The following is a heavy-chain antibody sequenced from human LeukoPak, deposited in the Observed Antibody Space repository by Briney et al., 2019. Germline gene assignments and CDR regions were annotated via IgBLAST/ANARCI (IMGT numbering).Heavy chain of an antibody. V-gene: IGHV4-59*01. Sequence: SETLSLTCTVSGGSISSYYWSWIRQPPGKGLEWIGYIYYSGSTNYNPSLKSRVTISVDTSKNQFSLKLSSVTAADTAVYYCARDAAYYYDSSGAFDIWGQGTMVTVSS. CDR2: IYYSGST. D-gene: IGHD3-22*01. CDR1: GGSISSYY. CDR3: ARDAAYYYDSSGAFDI. J-gene: IGHJ3*02.